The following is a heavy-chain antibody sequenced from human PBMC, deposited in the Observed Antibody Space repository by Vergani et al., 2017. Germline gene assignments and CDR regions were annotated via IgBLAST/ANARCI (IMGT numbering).Heavy chain of an antibody. Sequence: VQLVESGGGLVKPGGSLRLSCAASGFTFSDYYMSWIRQAPGKGLEWVSGISWNSGSIGYADSVKGRFTISRDNAKNSLYLQMNSLRAEDTALYYCAKDIRATPYYYYGMDVWGQGTTVTVSS. CDR2: ISWNSGSI. J-gene: IGHJ6*02. CDR1: GFTFSDYY. CDR3: AKDIRATPYYYYGMDV. D-gene: IGHD2-15*01. V-gene: IGHV3-9*01.